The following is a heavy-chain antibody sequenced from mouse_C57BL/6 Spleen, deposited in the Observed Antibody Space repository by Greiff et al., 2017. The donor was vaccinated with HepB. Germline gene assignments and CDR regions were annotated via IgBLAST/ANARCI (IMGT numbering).Heavy chain of an antibody. CDR1: GYTFTSYW. CDR3: ARGYYYGSSHGWFAY. J-gene: IGHJ3*01. V-gene: IGHV1-50*01. D-gene: IGHD1-1*01. CDR2: IDPSDSYT. Sequence: QVQLQQPGAELVKPGASVKLSCKASGYTFTSYWMQWVKQRPGQGLEWIGEIDPSDSYTNYNQKFKGKATLTVDTSSSTAYMQLSSLTSEDSAVYYCARGYYYGSSHGWFAYWGQGTLVTVSA.